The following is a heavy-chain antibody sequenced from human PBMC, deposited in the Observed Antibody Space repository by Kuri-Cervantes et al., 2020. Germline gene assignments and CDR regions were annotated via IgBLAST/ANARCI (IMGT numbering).Heavy chain of an antibody. CDR1: GYTFTSYA. CDR3: ARALAPHDTAWGYMDV. V-gene: IGHV1-69*13. Sequence: SVKVSCKASGYTFTSYAISWVRQAPGQGLEWMGGIIPIFGTANYAQKFQGRVTITADESTSTAYMDLSILRSEDTAVYYCARALAPHDTAWGYMDVWGKGTTVTVSS. J-gene: IGHJ6*03. CDR2: IIPIFGTA. D-gene: IGHD5-18*01.